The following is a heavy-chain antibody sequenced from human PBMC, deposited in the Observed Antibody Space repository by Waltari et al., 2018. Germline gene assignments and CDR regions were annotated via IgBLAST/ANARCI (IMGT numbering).Heavy chain of an antibody. CDR1: GGSISRGTW. Sequence: QVQLQESGPGLVKPSGTLSLTCTVSGGSISRGTWWSWVRQSPGQGLEWIGEIYYSGSTNYRPSLESRVTISLDRSKNQFSLGLSSVTAADTAMYFCARGTYGYGKYDSWGQGTLVTVSS. CDR3: ARGTYGYGKYDS. V-gene: IGHV4-4*02. D-gene: IGHD5-18*01. CDR2: IYYSGST. J-gene: IGHJ4*02.